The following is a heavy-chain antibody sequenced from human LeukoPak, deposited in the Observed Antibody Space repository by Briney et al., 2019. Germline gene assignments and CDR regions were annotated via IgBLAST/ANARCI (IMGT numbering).Heavy chain of an antibody. D-gene: IGHD3-10*01. CDR3: ARLYYYGSGSYKLGPDAFDI. CDR1: GGSISSYY. CDR2: IYYSGST. Sequence: SETPSLTCTVSGGSISSYYWSWIRQPPGKGLEWIGYIYYSGSTNYNPSLKSRVTISVDTSKNQFSLKLSSVTAADTAVYYCARLYYYGSGSYKLGPDAFDIWGQGTMVTVSS. V-gene: IGHV4-59*01. J-gene: IGHJ3*02.